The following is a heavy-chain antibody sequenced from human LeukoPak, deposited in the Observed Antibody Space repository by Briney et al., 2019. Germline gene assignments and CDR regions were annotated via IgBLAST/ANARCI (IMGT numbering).Heavy chain of an antibody. CDR3: ARRSGVAVAGAFDY. CDR2: ISGSGDST. V-gene: IGHV3-23*01. CDR1: GFTFGDYA. D-gene: IGHD6-19*01. J-gene: IGHJ4*02. Sequence: GGSLRLSCTASGFTFGDYAMSWVRQAPGKGLEWVSGISGSGDSTYYADSVKGRFTISRDNSKNTLYLQMNSLRAEDTAVYFCARRSGVAVAGAFDYWGQGTLVTVSS.